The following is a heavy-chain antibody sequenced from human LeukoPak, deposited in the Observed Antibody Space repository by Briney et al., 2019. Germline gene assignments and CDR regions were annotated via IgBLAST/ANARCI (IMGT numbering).Heavy chain of an antibody. V-gene: IGHV3-21*01. CDR2: ISSSSSYI. CDR3: ARDLYYYDSSGPMDV. J-gene: IGHJ6*04. D-gene: IGHD3-22*01. Sequence: GGSLRLSCAASGFTFSSYSMNWVRQAPGKGLEWVSSISSSSSYIYYADSVKGRFTNSRDNAKNSLYLQMNSLRAEDTAVYYCARDLYYYDSSGPMDVWGKGTTVTVSS. CDR1: GFTFSSYS.